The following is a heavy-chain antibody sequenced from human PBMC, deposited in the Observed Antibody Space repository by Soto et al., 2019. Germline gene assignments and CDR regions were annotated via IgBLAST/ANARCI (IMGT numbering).Heavy chain of an antibody. CDR2: ISSSSSTI. CDR1: GFTFSSYS. D-gene: IGHD2-15*01. V-gene: IGHV3-48*02. J-gene: IGHJ4*02. Sequence: GGSLRLSCAASGFTFSSYSMNWVRQAPGKGLEWVSYISSSSSTIYYADSVKGRFTISRDDAKDSLYLQMNSLRDEDSAIYYCAADLSVGDINKPFDYWGPGTLVTVSS. CDR3: AADLSVGDINKPFDY.